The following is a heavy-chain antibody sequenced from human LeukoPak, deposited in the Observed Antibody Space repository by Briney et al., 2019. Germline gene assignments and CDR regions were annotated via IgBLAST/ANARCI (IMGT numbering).Heavy chain of an antibody. V-gene: IGHV1-46*01. CDR2: INPSGGST. Sequence: ASVKVSCKASGYTFTSYYMHCVREAPGQGLEWMGIINPSGGSTSYAQKFQGRVTMTRDMSTSTVYMELSSLRSEDTAVYYCARGGFVKGLPIDYWGQGTLVTVSS. CDR1: GYTFTSYY. D-gene: IGHD5-12*01. CDR3: ARGGFVKGLPIDY. J-gene: IGHJ4*02.